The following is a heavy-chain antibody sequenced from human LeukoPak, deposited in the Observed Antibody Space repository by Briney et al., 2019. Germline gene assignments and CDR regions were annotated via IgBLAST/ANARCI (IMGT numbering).Heavy chain of an antibody. CDR1: GFTFSSYA. D-gene: IGHD5-18*01. Sequence: PGGSLRLSCAASGFTFSSYAMSWVRPAPGKGLEWVSAISGSGGSTYYADSVKGRFTLSRDNSKNTLYLQMNSLRAEDTAVYYCAKDRRYSYGYDYWGQGTLVTVSS. CDR3: AKDRRYSYGYDY. CDR2: ISGSGGST. J-gene: IGHJ4*02. V-gene: IGHV3-23*01.